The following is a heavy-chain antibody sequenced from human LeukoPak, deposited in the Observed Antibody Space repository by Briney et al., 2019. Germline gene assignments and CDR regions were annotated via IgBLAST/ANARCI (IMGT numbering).Heavy chain of an antibody. CDR3: ATAGTRGTTWFQIGMPHAFDI. V-gene: IGHV1-24*01. Sequence: ASVKVSCKVSGYTLTELSMHWVRQAPGKGLEWMGTFDPEDGETISAQKFQGRVTMTEETSTDTAYMILSSLRSEDTAVYYCATAGTRGTTWFQIGMPHAFDIWGQGTMVTVS. CDR2: FDPEDGET. CDR1: GYTLTELS. D-gene: IGHD1/OR15-1a*01. J-gene: IGHJ3*02.